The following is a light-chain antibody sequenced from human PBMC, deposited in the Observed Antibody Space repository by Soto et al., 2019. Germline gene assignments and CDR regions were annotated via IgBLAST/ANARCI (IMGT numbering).Light chain of an antibody. CDR3: QKSSSIPYT. CDR2: AAS. J-gene: IGKJ2*01. Sequence: EIQMTQSPSSLSESVGDRVTITCRASQTISSYVNWYQQNPGKAPKHLIYAASNLQNGVPSRFSGSGSGTDFTLTISSLQPEDFATYYCQKSSSIPYTFGQGTKLEIK. CDR1: QTISSY. V-gene: IGKV1-39*01.